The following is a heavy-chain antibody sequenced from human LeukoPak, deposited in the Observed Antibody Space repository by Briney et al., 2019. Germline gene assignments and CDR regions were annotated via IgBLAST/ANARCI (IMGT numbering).Heavy chain of an antibody. CDR3: ARGYGSGFAY. CDR2: INQSGST. J-gene: IGHJ4*02. V-gene: IGHV4-34*01. Sequence: TSETLSLTCAVYGGSFSGYYWSWIRQSPGKGLEWIGEINQSGSTNHNPSLKSRVTISVDTSKNQFSLKVSSVTAADTAVYYCARGYGSGFAYWGQGTLVTVSS. CDR1: GGSFSGYY. D-gene: IGHD3-10*01.